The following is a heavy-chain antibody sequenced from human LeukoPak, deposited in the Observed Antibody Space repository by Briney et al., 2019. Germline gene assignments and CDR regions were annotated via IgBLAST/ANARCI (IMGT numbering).Heavy chain of an antibody. D-gene: IGHD3-10*01. CDR1: GFTFGSFS. CDR3: AKKIDSGSYPLDY. V-gene: IGHV3-23*01. J-gene: IGHJ4*02. CDR2: ISGSGETT. Sequence: GSLRLSCAASGFTFGSFSMSWVRQAPGKGLEWVSVISGSGETTFYADSVRGRFTISRDNSKSTLYLQMTSLRAEDTGVYYRAKKIDSGSYPLDYWGQGTLVTISS.